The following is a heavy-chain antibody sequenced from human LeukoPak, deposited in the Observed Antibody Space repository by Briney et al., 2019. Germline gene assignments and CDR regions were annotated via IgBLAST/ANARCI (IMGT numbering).Heavy chain of an antibody. CDR3: ARLEIAVAVHFDY. CDR1: GGSISSSSYY. J-gene: IGHJ4*02. CDR2: IYYSGST. D-gene: IGHD6-19*01. V-gene: IGHV4-39*01. Sequence: SETLSLTCTVSGGSISSSSYYWGCIRQPPGKGLEWIGSIYYSGSTYYNPSLKSRVTISVDTSKNQFSLKLSSVTAADTAVYYCARLEIAVAVHFDYWGQGTLVTVSS.